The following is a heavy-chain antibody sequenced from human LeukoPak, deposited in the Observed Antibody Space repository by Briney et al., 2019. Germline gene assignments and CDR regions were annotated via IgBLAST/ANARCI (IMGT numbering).Heavy chain of an antibody. V-gene: IGHV4-30-4*08. CDR1: GGSISSGDYY. CDR3: ARDSKLGHSSSWEYYFDY. CDR2: IYYSGST. D-gene: IGHD6-13*01. J-gene: IGHJ4*02. Sequence: PSETLSLTCTVSGGSISSGDYYWSWIRQPPGKGLEWIGYIYYSGSTYYNPSLKSRVTISVDTSKNQFSLKLSSVTAADTAVYYCARDSKLGHSSSWEYYFDYWGQGTLVTVSS.